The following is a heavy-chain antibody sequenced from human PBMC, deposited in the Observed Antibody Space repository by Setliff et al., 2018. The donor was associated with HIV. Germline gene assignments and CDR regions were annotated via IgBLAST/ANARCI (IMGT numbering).Heavy chain of an antibody. CDR1: GGSIRSSSYF. D-gene: IGHD6-19*01. J-gene: IGHJ5*02. CDR3: ARPRRVRSRAWYWFDI. V-gene: IGHV4-39*07. Sequence: SETLSLTCTVSGGSIRSSSYFWGWIRQPPGKGLEWIGSIHYSGSTYYNPSLKSRVTISVDSSENQFSLKLTSVTAADTAVYYCARPRRVRSRAWYWFDIWGQGTLVTVSS. CDR2: IHYSGST.